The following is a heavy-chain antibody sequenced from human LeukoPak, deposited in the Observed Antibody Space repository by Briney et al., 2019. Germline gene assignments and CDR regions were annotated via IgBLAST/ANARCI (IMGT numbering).Heavy chain of an antibody. D-gene: IGHD2-2*01. V-gene: IGHV3-23*01. J-gene: IGHJ4*02. CDR3: AKRGKIVVVPAATTHPYYFDY. CDR2: ISGSGGST. Sequence: GSLRLSCAASGFTFSSYAMSWVRQAPGKGLEWVSAISGSGGSTYYADSVKGRFTISRDNSKNTLYLQMNSLRAEDTAVYYCAKRGKIVVVPAATTHPYYFDYWGQGTLVTVSS. CDR1: GFTFSSYA.